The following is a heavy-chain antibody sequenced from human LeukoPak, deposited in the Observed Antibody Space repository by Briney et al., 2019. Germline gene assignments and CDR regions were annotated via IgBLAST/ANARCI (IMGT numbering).Heavy chain of an antibody. V-gene: IGHV4-61*02. CDR3: ARDMGPTVTTKTYYFDY. D-gene: IGHD4-17*01. CDR2: THTSGST. CDR1: GDSISSASYY. J-gene: IGHJ4*02. Sequence: SSQTLSLTCTVSGDSISSASYYWSWIRQPAGKGLEWIGRTHTSGSTNYNPSLKSRVTMSVDTSKNQFYLKLSSVTAADTAIHYCARDMGPTVTTKTYYFDYWGQGTLVTVSS.